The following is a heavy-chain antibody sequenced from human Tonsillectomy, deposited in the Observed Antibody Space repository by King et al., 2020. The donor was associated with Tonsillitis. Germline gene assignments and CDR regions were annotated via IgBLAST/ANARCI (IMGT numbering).Heavy chain of an antibody. CDR2: IGASGGST. CDR1: GFTFKNYA. D-gene: IGHD3-10*01. Sequence: VQLVESGGGLVQPGGSLRLSCAASGFTFKNYAMSWVRQTPGKGLEWVSSIGASGGSTYYADSVKGRFTISRDNSKNALFLQMNSLRAEDTAVYYCARFAFGELFYMALDYWGQGTLVTVSS. CDR3: ARFAFGELFYMALDY. V-gene: IGHV3-23*04. J-gene: IGHJ4*02.